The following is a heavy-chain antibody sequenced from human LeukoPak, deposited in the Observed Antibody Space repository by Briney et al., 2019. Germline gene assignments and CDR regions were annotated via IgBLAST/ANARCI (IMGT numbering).Heavy chain of an antibody. V-gene: IGHV1-2*06. D-gene: IGHD3-22*01. CDR1: GYTFTGYY. CDR2: INPNSGGT. J-gene: IGHJ4*02. CDR3: LLTFYDSSGYHDY. Sequence: ASVKVSCTASGYTFTGYYMHWVRQAPGQGLEWMGRINPNSGGTNYAQKFQGRVTMTRDTSISTAYMELSRLRSDDTAVYYCLLTFYDSSGYHDYWGQGTLVTVSS.